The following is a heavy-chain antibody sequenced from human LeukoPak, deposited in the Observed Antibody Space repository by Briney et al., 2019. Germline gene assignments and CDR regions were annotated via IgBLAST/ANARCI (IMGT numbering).Heavy chain of an antibody. CDR2: INAGNGNT. CDR1: GYNFTSYA. D-gene: IGHD6-13*01. Sequence: ASVKVSCKASGYNFTSYAMHWVRQAPGQRLEWMGWINAGNGNTKYSQKFQGRVTITRDTSASTAYMELSSLRSEDTAVYCCARVAYSSNWYSPRRDYYYGMDVWGQGTTVTVSS. V-gene: IGHV1-3*01. J-gene: IGHJ6*02. CDR3: ARVAYSSNWYSPRRDYYYGMDV.